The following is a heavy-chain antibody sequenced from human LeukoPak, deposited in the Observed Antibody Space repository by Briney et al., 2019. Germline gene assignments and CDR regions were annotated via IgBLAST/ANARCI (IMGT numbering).Heavy chain of an antibody. Sequence: PGGSLRLSCAASGFTFSSYAMSWVRQAPGKGLEWVSAISGSGGSTYYADSVKGRFTISRDNSKNTLYLQMNSLRAEDTAVYYCAKTKYRDGYNENYYYYYMDVWGKGTTVTISS. CDR2: ISGSGGST. CDR1: GFTFSSYA. J-gene: IGHJ6*03. D-gene: IGHD5-24*01. V-gene: IGHV3-23*01. CDR3: AKTKYRDGYNENYYYYYMDV.